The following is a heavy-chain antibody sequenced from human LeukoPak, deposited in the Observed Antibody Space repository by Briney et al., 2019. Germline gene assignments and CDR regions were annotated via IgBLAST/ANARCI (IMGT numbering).Heavy chain of an antibody. V-gene: IGHV3-23*01. CDR2: ISTSGRAT. CDR3: VKHPGVGYYFDY. J-gene: IGHJ4*02. CDR1: GFAFSTYA. Sequence: GGSLRLSCAAPGFAFSTYAMTWVRQAPEKGLQWVSTISTSGRATYYADSVEGRFTISRDNSKNTLHLQMSSLRPEDTAVYYCVKHPGVGYYFDYWGQGTLVTVSS. D-gene: IGHD3-3*01.